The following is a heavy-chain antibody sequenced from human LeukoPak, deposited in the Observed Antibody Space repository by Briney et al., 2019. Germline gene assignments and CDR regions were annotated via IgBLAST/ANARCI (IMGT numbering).Heavy chain of an antibody. D-gene: IGHD7-27*01. CDR1: GYRFTSYW. J-gene: IGHJ4*02. CDR2: IYPGYSDT. Sequence: ESLKVSCKGSGYRFTSYWIDWVRQMPGKGLEWMGNIYPGYSDTRYSPSFQGQVNISADKSISTAYLQWSRLKGSDIAMYYCARTDRTGDPLDYWGQGTLVTVSS. CDR3: ARTDRTGDPLDY. V-gene: IGHV5-51*01.